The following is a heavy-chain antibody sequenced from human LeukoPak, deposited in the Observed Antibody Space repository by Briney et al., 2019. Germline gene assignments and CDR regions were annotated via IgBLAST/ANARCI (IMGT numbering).Heavy chain of an antibody. CDR1: GFTFSNFG. Sequence: GGSLRLSCTASGFTFSNFGMHWVRQAPGEGLEWVAFIIYNGNNKYYAESVKGRFTISRDNSKRTVFLQMNSLRVDDTTVDYCAKGLRGLRNRIMGDTFDLWGQGTMVAVSS. CDR3: AKGLRGLRNRIMGDTFDL. J-gene: IGHJ3*01. V-gene: IGHV3-30*02. D-gene: IGHD1-14*01. CDR2: IIYNGNNK.